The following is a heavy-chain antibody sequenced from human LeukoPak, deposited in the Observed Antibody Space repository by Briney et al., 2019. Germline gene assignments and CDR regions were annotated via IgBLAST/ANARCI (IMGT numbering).Heavy chain of an antibody. J-gene: IGHJ4*02. Sequence: PSETLSLTCAVYGGSFSGYYWSWIRQPPGKGLEWIGEINHSGSTSYNPSLKSRVTISVDTSKNQFSLKLSSVTAADTAVYYCARVKIQLWLDYWGQGTLVTVSS. D-gene: IGHD5-18*01. V-gene: IGHV4-34*01. CDR1: GGSFSGYY. CDR3: ARVKIQLWLDY. CDR2: INHSGST.